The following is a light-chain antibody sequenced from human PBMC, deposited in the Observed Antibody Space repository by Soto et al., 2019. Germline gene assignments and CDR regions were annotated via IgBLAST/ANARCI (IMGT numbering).Light chain of an antibody. J-gene: IGLJ2*01. CDR1: NSDVGGYNF. V-gene: IGLV2-14*01. Sequence: QSALTQPASVSGSPGQSITISCTGTNSDVGGYNFVSWYQQHPSKAPKLIIYDVSNRPSGVSDRFSGSKSGNTASLTSSGLQAEDEADYYCSSYTSTSTVVFGGGTKRTVL. CDR2: DVS. CDR3: SSYTSTSTVV.